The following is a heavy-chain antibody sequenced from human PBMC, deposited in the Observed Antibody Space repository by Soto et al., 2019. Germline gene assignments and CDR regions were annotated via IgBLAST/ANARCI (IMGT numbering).Heavy chain of an antibody. CDR1: GGSISSGGYY. D-gene: IGHD3-10*02. V-gene: IGHV4-31*03. Sequence: QVQLQESGPALVKPSQTLSLTCTVSGGSISSGGYYWSWIRQHPGKGLEWIGYIYYSGSTYYNPSLKSRVTISVDTSKNQFSLKLSSVTAADTAVYYCARNMFLGDHYYMDVWGKGTTVTVSS. J-gene: IGHJ6*03. CDR2: IYYSGST. CDR3: ARNMFLGDHYYMDV.